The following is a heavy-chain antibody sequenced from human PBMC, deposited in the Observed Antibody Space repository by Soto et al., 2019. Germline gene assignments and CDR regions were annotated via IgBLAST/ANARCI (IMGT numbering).Heavy chain of an antibody. CDR3: AREKEDRDGYLYPHS. D-gene: IGHD2-2*02. CDR1: GDSVSSNSAA. CDR2: TYYRSKWFN. V-gene: IGHV6-1*01. Sequence: SQTLSLTCAISGDSVSSNSAAWNWIRQSPSRGLEWLGRTYYRSKWFNDYAVSVKGRITINPDTSKNQFSLQLNSVTPEDTAVYYCAREKEDRDGYLYPHSWGQGTLVTVSS. J-gene: IGHJ4*02.